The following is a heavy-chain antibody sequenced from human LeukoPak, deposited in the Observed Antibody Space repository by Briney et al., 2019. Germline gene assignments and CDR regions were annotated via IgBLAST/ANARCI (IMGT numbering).Heavy chain of an antibody. Sequence: GESLKISCKGSGYSFTSYWIGWVRQMPGKGLEWMGIIYPGDSDTRCSPSFQGQVTISADKSISTAYLQWSSLKASDTAMYYCARLPRPYSSSSFWFDPWGQGTLVTVSS. CDR2: IYPGDSDT. D-gene: IGHD6-6*01. V-gene: IGHV5-51*01. CDR3: ARLPRPYSSSSFWFDP. CDR1: GYSFTSYW. J-gene: IGHJ5*02.